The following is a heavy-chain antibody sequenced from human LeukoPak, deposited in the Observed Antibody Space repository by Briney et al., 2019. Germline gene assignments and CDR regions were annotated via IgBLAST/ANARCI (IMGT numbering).Heavy chain of an antibody. CDR3: ARDDPVAGTIDY. CDR1: GGSISSYS. Sequence: SETLSLTCTVSGGSISSYSWSWIRQPPGKGLEWIGYIYYSGSTNYNPSLKSRVTISVDTSKNQFSLKLSSVTAADTAVYYCARDDPVAGTIDYWGQGTLVTVSS. CDR2: IYYSGST. D-gene: IGHD6-19*01. J-gene: IGHJ4*02. V-gene: IGHV4-59*01.